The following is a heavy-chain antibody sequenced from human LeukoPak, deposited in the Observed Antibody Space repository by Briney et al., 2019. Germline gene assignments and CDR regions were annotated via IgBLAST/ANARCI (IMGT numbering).Heavy chain of an antibody. CDR2: IWYDGSNK. CDR1: GFTFSSYS. CDR3: ARADRSLDY. D-gene: IGHD1-26*01. J-gene: IGHJ4*02. Sequence: GGSLRLSCAASGFTFSSYSMNWVRQAPGKGLEWVAVIWYDGSNKYYADSVKGRFTISRDSSKNTLHLQMNSLRAEDTAVYYCARADRSLDYWGQGTLVTVSS. V-gene: IGHV3-33*08.